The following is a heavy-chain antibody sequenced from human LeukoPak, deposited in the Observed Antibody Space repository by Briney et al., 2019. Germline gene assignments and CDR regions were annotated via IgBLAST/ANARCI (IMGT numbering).Heavy chain of an antibody. J-gene: IGHJ1*01. CDR3: ARDLRAGKEYFQH. Sequence: SETLSLTCAVYGGSFSGYYWSWIRQLPGKGLEWIGEINHSGSTNYNPSLKSRVTISVDTSKNQFSLKLSSVTAADTAVYYCARDLRAGKEYFQHWGQGTLVTVSS. CDR2: INHSGST. V-gene: IGHV4-34*01. D-gene: IGHD6-19*01. CDR1: GGSFSGYY.